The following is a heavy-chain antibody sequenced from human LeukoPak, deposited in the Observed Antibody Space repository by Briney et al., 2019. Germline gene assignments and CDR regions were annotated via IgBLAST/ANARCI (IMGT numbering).Heavy chain of an antibody. V-gene: IGHV4-39*01. CDR2: IYFSGST. CDR1: GASISTNAHY. Sequence: SETLTLTCTVSGASISTNAHYWGWIRQPPGKGLEWIASIYFSGSTYYNPPLESRVIISVDTSKGQFSLKLNSVTAADTAIYFCVKSTSSSWYPRFDPWGQGTLVTVSS. J-gene: IGHJ5*01. CDR3: VKSTSSSWYPRFDP. D-gene: IGHD2-2*01.